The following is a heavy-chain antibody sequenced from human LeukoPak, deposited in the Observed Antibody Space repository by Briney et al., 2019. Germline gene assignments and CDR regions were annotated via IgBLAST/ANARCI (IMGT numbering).Heavy chain of an antibody. D-gene: IGHD6-6*01. CDR1: RDSISGYS. Sequence: SETLSLTCTVSRDSISGYSWSWIRQSPGGGLEWIGYIYYSGDTAYNPSLKSRVTISVETSKNQFSLKLSSVTAADTAVYYCARRHVEYSSSTDPYYFDYWGQGTLVTVSS. V-gene: IGHV4-59*01. CDR3: ARRHVEYSSSTDPYYFDY. CDR2: IYYSGDT. J-gene: IGHJ4*02.